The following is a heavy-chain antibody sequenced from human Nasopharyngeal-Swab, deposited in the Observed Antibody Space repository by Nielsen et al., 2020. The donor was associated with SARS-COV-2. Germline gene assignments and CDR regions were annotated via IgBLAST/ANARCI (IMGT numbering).Heavy chain of an antibody. CDR3: ARDSSGSYYPNFDY. CDR1: GFIFSDYS. CDR2: IRGSNDI. D-gene: IGHD1-26*01. V-gene: IGHV3-69-1*01. Sequence: GGSLRLSCAASGFIFSDYSMNWVRQAPGKGLEWISYIRGSNDIYYADSVKGRFTISRDHAKNSLYLQMNSLRAEDTAVYYCARDSSGSYYPNFDYWGQGTLVTVSS. J-gene: IGHJ4*02.